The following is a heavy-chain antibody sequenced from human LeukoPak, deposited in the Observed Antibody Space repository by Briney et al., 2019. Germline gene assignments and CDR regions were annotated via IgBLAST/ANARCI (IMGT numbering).Heavy chain of an antibody. D-gene: IGHD1-1*01. Sequence: PGGSLRLSCAASGFTVSSNYMSWVRQAPGKGLEWVSVIYSGGSTYYADSVKGRFTISRDNAKNSLYLQMSSLRVEDTAVYYCARDDVAWNDVHWFDPWGQGTLVTVSS. CDR2: IYSGGST. J-gene: IGHJ5*02. CDR3: ARDDVAWNDVHWFDP. CDR1: GFTVSSNY. V-gene: IGHV3-53*01.